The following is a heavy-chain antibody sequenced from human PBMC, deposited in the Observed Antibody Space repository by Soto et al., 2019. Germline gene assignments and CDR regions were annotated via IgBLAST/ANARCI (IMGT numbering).Heavy chain of an antibody. CDR3: ARDIEVGASSTFDY. D-gene: IGHD1-26*01. Sequence: GGSLRLSCAASGFTFSSYWMSWVRQAPGKGLEWVANIKQDGSEKYYVDSVKGRFTISRDNAKNSLYLQMNSLRAEDTAVYYCARDIEVGASSTFDYWGQGTLVTVSS. V-gene: IGHV3-7*03. CDR1: GFTFSSYW. J-gene: IGHJ4*02. CDR2: IKQDGSEK.